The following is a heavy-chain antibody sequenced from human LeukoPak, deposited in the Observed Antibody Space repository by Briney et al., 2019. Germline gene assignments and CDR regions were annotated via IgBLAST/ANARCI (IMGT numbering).Heavy chain of an antibody. Sequence: PSESLSLTCTVSGGSISSYYWSWIRQPAGKGLEWIGRIYTSGSTNYNPSLKSRVTMSVDTSKNQFSLKLSSVTAADTAVYYCAREDCKPYYYDSSGYYSLYYYYMDVWGKGTTVTVSS. CDR2: IYTSGST. CDR3: AREDCKPYYYDSSGYYSLYYYYMDV. J-gene: IGHJ6*03. V-gene: IGHV4-4*07. CDR1: GGSISSYY. D-gene: IGHD3-22*01.